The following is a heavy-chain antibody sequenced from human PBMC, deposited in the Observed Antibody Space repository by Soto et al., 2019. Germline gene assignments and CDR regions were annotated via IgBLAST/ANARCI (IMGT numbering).Heavy chain of an antibody. CDR2: IYSTGSS. J-gene: IGHJ5*02. V-gene: IGHV4-59*01. CDR1: GDSLSLYY. Sequence: SETLSLTCTVSGDSLSLYYWSWIRLSPGKGLEWIGYIYSTGSSNQNPSLRDRVAVSADASKNQFYLTLGSMTAADTAVYYCARGERKVNWRPYFDTWGQGIQVTVSS. D-gene: IGHD1-26*01. CDR3: ARGERKVNWRPYFDT.